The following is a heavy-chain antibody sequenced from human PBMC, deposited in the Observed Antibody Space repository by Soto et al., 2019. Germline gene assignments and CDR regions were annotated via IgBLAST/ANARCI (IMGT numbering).Heavy chain of an antibody. CDR1: GFTFSSYS. J-gene: IGHJ6*02. Sequence: GGSLRLSCAASGFTFSSYSMNWVRQAPGKGLEWVSSISSSSSYIYYADSVKGRFTISRDNAKNSLYLQMNSLRAEDTAVYYCARDFHPFYGMDVWGQGTTVTVSS. CDR3: ARDFHPFYGMDV. V-gene: IGHV3-21*01. CDR2: ISSSSSYI.